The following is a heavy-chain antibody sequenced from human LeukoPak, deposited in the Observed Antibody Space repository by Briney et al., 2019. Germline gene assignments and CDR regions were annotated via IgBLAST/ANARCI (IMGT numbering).Heavy chain of an antibody. CDR3: AKGSAGHYGDYYYYYGMDV. D-gene: IGHD4-17*01. CDR1: GFTFDDYA. CDR2: ISWNSGSI. Sequence: GGSLRLSCAASGFTFDDYAMHWVRQAPGKGLEWVSGISWNSGSIGYADSVKGRFTISRDNAKNSLYLQMNSLRAEDTALYYCAKGSAGHYGDYYYYYGMDVWGQGTTVTVSS. V-gene: IGHV3-9*01. J-gene: IGHJ6*02.